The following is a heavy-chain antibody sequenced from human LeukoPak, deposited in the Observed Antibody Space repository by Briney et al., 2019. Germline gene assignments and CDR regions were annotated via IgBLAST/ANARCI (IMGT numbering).Heavy chain of an antibody. Sequence: GASVKVSCKACGGTFSSYAIRWVRQAPGQGLEWMGRIIPILGIANYAQKFQGRVTITADKSTSTAYMELSSLRSEDTAVYYCAPRMAAASFHYWGQGTLVTVSS. V-gene: IGHV1-69*04. D-gene: IGHD6-13*01. CDR3: APRMAAASFHY. CDR1: GGTFSSYA. CDR2: IIPILGIA. J-gene: IGHJ4*02.